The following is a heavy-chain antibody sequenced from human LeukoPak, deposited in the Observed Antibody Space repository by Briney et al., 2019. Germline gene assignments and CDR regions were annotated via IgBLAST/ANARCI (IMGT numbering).Heavy chain of an antibody. J-gene: IGHJ6*02. Sequence: SETLSLTCTVSGGSISSSSYYWGWIRQPPGKGLEWIGSIYYSGSTYYNPSLKSRVTISVDTSKNQFSLKLSSVTAADTAVYYCARDDDYTAMDYYYGMDVWGQGTTVTVSS. CDR2: IYYSGST. D-gene: IGHD5-18*01. CDR1: GGSISSSSYY. V-gene: IGHV4-39*07. CDR3: ARDDDYTAMDYYYGMDV.